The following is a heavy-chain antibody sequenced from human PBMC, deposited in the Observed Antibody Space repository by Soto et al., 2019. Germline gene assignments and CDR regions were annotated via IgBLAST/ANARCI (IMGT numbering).Heavy chain of an antibody. J-gene: IGHJ6*01. CDR2: ISHSGST. Sequence: SETLSLTCTVSGGSISDDYWSWIRQPPGKGLEWIGHISHSGSTNYNPSLKSRVTISVDTSKRQFSLKLSSVTAADTAVYYCAREARRVFSGMDGGGQGTTVTVSS. CDR1: GGSISDDY. CDR3: AREARRVFSGMDG. V-gene: IGHV4-59*01. D-gene: IGHD5-12*01.